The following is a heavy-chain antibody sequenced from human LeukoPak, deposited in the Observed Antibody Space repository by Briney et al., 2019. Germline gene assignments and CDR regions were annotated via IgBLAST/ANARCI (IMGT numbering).Heavy chain of an antibody. CDR2: ISYSGST. V-gene: IGHV4-59*01. Sequence: PSETLSLTCTVSGGSISSYYWSWIRQPPGKGLEWIGYISYSGSTNYKPSLKSRVTISGDMSKNQFSLKLSSVTAADTAVYYCARVGGDSSVNAFDIWGQGTMVTVSS. J-gene: IGHJ3*02. CDR1: GGSISSYY. D-gene: IGHD5-18*01. CDR3: ARVGGDSSVNAFDI.